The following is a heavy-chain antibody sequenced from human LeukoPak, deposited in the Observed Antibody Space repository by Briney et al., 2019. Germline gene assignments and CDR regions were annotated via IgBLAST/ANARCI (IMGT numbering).Heavy chain of an antibody. V-gene: IGHV4-39*01. Sequence: SETLSLTCIVSGGSLSSSTYYWGWIRQPPGKGPEWIGSIYYSGSTYYNPSLKSRVTMSVDTSKNQFSLKLTSVTAADTAVYYCARSYPFDYWGQGTLVTVSS. J-gene: IGHJ4*02. CDR1: GGSLSSSTYY. D-gene: IGHD1-26*01. CDR2: IYYSGST. CDR3: ARSYPFDY.